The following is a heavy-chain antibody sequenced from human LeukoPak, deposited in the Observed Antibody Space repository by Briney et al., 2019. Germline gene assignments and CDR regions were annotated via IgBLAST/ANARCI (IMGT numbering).Heavy chain of an antibody. J-gene: IGHJ4*02. V-gene: IGHV3-9*01. CDR1: GFTFDDYA. Sequence: SLKISCAASGFTFDDYAMHWVRQAPGKGLEWVSGISWNSGSIGYADSVKGRFTISRDNAKNSLYLQMNSLRAEDTALYYCAKAPIAVAARFDYWGQGTLVTVSS. CDR3: AKAPIAVAARFDY. D-gene: IGHD6-19*01. CDR2: ISWNSGSI.